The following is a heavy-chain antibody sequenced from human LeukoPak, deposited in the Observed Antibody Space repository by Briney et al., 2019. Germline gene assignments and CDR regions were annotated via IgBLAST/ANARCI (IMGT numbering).Heavy chain of an antibody. CDR1: GYTFTSYD. J-gene: IGHJ4*02. CDR2: MSPNSGGT. Sequence: ASVKVSCKASGYTFTSYDFNWVRQATGQRPEWMGWMSPNSGGTGYAQKFQDRVTMTRNTSISTAYMELSSLRPDDTAVYYCARGPPNWGYDYWGPGTLVTVSS. CDR3: ARGPPNWGYDY. D-gene: IGHD7-27*01. V-gene: IGHV1-8*01.